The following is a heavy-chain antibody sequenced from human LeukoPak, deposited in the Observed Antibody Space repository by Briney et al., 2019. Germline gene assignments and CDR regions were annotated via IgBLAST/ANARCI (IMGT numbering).Heavy chain of an antibody. J-gene: IGHJ4*02. D-gene: IGHD3-16*01. CDR3: ARRVSVGEPYDY. Sequence: GGSLRLSCAASGFTLSDYYMSWIRQAPGKGLEWVSYISSSGNTVYYADSVKGRFTISRDNAKNSLYLQMNSLTAEDSAVYYCARRVSVGEPYDYWGQGTLVTVSS. CDR1: GFTLSDYY. V-gene: IGHV3-11*01. CDR2: ISSSGNTV.